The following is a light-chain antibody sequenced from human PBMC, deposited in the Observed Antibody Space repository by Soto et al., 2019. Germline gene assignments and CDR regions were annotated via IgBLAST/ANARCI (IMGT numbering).Light chain of an antibody. CDR2: KAS. V-gene: IGKV1-5*03. CDR1: QSISYW. CDR3: QQYIDYPYT. Sequence: GDRVTITCRASQSISYWLAWYQQKPGKAPKLRIYKASTLESGVPSRFSGSGSGTEFTLTISSLQPDDFATYYCQQYIDYPYTFGQGTKLEIK. J-gene: IGKJ2*01.